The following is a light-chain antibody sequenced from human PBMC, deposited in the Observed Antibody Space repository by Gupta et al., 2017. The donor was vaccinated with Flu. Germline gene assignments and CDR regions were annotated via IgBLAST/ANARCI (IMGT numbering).Light chain of an antibody. V-gene: IGLV3-21*02. CDR3: QVWDTSSDHVV. CDR1: NIGRKS. J-gene: IGLJ2*01. Sequence: SYVLTQPPSVSVAPGQTARITCGGNNIGRKSVHWYQQKPGQAPVLVVHDDSDRPSGIPKRFSGSNSGNTATLTISRVEAGDEADYYCQVWDTSSDHVVFGGGTKLTVL. CDR2: DDS.